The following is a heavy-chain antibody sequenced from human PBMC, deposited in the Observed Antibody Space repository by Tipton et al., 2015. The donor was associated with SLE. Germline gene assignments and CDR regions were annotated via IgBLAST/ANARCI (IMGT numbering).Heavy chain of an antibody. V-gene: IGHV4-59*01. CDR2: IYHSGST. Sequence: TLSLTCTVSVGSISTSYWSWIRQPPGKGLEWIGYIYHSGSTRYNPSLKSRVIISVDTSKNQFSLRLTSVTAADTAMYYCARGGGGAFDIWGQGTMVTVSS. J-gene: IGHJ3*02. D-gene: IGHD2-15*01. CDR1: VGSISTSY. CDR3: ARGGGGAFDI.